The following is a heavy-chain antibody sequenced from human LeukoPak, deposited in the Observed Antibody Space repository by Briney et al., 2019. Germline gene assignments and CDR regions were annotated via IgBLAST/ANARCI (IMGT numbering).Heavy chain of an antibody. CDR1: GGSISSYY. CDR3: ARGGGYCSSTSCSPSWYFDL. CDR2: IYYSGST. Sequence: PSETLSLTCTVSGGSISSYYWSWIRQPPGKGLEWIGYIYYSGSTNYNPSLKSRVTISVDTSKNQFSLKLSSVTAADTAVYYCARGGGYCSSTSCSPSWYFDLWGRGTLVTVSS. D-gene: IGHD2-2*01. J-gene: IGHJ2*01. V-gene: IGHV4-59*08.